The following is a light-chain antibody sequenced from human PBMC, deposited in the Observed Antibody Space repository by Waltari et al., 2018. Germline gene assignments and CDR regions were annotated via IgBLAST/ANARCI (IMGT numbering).Light chain of an antibody. CDR2: ENT. V-gene: IGLV1-51*02. Sequence: QSVLTQPPSVSAAPGPRVTLSCSGGSPNIGNNYVSWYRQFPRTAPKPLIYENTERPSGIPGRFSGSKSGTSATLDITGLQAGDEADYYCGTWDSSLSGAVFGGGTHLTVL. CDR1: SPNIGNNY. J-gene: IGLJ7*01. CDR3: GTWDSSLSGAV.